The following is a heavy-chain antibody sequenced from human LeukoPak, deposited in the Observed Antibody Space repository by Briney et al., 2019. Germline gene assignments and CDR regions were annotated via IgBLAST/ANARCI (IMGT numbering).Heavy chain of an antibody. D-gene: IGHD2-2*02. CDR3: ARDRNRYQLLYSFGY. J-gene: IGHJ4*02. CDR2: IWYDGSNK. Sequence: GGSLRLSCAASGFTFSSYGMHWVRQAPGKGLEWVVVIWYDGSNKYYADSVKGRFTISRDNAKNSLYLQMNSLRAEDTAVYYCARDRNRYQLLYSFGYWGQGTLVTVSS. CDR1: GFTFSSYG. V-gene: IGHV3-33*01.